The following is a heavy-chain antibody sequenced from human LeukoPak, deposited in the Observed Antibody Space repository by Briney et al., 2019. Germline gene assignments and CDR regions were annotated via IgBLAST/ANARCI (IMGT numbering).Heavy chain of an antibody. D-gene: IGHD3-3*01. CDR3: AREAALDYDFWSGYQYYFDY. CDR1: GFTFSSYW. CDR2: IKQDGSEK. V-gene: IGHV3-7*01. Sequence: GGSLRLSCAASGFTFSSYWMSWVRQAPGKGLEWVANIKQDGSEKYYVDSVKGRFTISRDNAKNSLYLQMNSQRAEDTAVYYCAREAALDYDFWSGYQYYFDYWGQGTPVTVSS. J-gene: IGHJ4*02.